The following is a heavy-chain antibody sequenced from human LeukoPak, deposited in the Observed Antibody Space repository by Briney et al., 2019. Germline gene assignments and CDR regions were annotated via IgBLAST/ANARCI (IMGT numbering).Heavy chain of an antibody. V-gene: IGHV5-51*01. D-gene: IGHD2-15*01. CDR2: IHPRDSDT. Sequence: GESLKISCKGSGYSFTNYWIGWVRQMPGKGLEWMGIIHPRDSDTTYSPSFQGQVTISADKSISTAYLQWSSLKASDTAMYYCASYSCSGGTCYPPPGWGQGTLVTVSS. CDR1: GYSFTNYW. CDR3: ASYSCSGGTCYPPPG. J-gene: IGHJ4*02.